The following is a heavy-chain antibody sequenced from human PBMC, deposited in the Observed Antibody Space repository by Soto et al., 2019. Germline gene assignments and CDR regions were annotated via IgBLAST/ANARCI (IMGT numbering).Heavy chain of an antibody. J-gene: IGHJ4*02. CDR3: ARQFWGSCYFDQ. CDR2: MYYSGST. Sequence: SETLSLTCTVSGDSITSNDYYWGWIRQPPGKGLEWIGSMYYSGSTYYNPSLKSRVTISVDTSKNQFSLELRSVTAADTAVYYCARQFWGSCYFDQWGQGTLVTVSS. D-gene: IGHD3-16*01. V-gene: IGHV4-39*01. CDR1: GDSITSNDYY.